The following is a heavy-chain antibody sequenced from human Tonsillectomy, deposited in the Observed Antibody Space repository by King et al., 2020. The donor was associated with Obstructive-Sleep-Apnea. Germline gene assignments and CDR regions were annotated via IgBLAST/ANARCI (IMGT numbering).Heavy chain of an antibody. J-gene: IGHJ5*02. V-gene: IGHV4-34*01. Sequence: VQLQQWGAGLLKPSETLSLTCAVYGGSFSDYYWSWIRQPPGKGLEWIGEINHSGSTNYNPSLKSRITITVDTSKSQFSLNLRSVTAADTAVYYCARGSGAASVNWFDPWGQGALVTVSS. CDR1: GGSFSDYY. CDR2: INHSGST. CDR3: ARGSGAASVNWFDP. D-gene: IGHD6-13*01.